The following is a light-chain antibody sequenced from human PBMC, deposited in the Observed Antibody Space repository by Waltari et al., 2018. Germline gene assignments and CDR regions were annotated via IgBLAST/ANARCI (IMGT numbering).Light chain of an antibody. V-gene: IGLV2-14*01. Sequence: QSALTQPASVSGSPGQSITISCTGTNTDVGAYNYVSWFQQHPGKAPKLILYEVSNRPSGVSNLFSGSKSGNTASLTISGLQAEDEADYYCNSYTSSSSLDGSVVFGGGTKVTVL. J-gene: IGLJ2*01. CDR2: EVS. CDR1: NTDVGAYNY. CDR3: NSYTSSSSLDGSVV.